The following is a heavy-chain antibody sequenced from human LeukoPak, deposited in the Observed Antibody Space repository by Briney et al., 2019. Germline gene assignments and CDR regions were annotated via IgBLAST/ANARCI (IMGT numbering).Heavy chain of an antibody. V-gene: IGHV3-30*02. D-gene: IGHD4-17*01. CDR3: AKGGRTVTSIDY. CDR2: IRYAGSNK. J-gene: IGHJ4*02. CDR1: GFTFSSYG. Sequence: PGGSLRLSCAASGFTFSSYGMHWVRQAPGKGLEWVAFIRYAGSNKYYADSVKGRFTISRDNSKNTLYLQMNSLRAEDTAVYYCAKGGRTVTSIDYWGQGTLVTVSS.